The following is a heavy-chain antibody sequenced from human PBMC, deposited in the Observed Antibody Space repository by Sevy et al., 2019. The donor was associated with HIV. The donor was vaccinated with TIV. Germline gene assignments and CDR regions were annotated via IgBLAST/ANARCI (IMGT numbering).Heavy chain of an antibody. Sequence: GGSLRLSCAASGFTFSSYSMNWVRQAPGKGLEWVSYISSSSSTIYYADSVKDRFTISRDNAKNSLYLQMNSLRDEDTAVYYCARDGYYDFWSGYSYYYYYGMDVWGQGTTVTVSS. J-gene: IGHJ6*02. D-gene: IGHD3-3*01. CDR2: ISSSSSTI. CDR3: ARDGYYDFWSGYSYYYYYGMDV. CDR1: GFTFSSYS. V-gene: IGHV3-48*02.